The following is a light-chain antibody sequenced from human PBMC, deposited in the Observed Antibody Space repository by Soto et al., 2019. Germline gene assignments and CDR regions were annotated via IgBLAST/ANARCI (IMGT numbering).Light chain of an antibody. J-gene: IGKJ2*01. Sequence: EIVMTQSPATLSVSPGERATLSCRASQSVSRHLVWYQQKPVQSPRLLIYGAYTRATGIPDRFSGSGSGTEFTLTISGLQSEDFAVYYGQQYNNWPEPFGQGNNLQIQ. CDR3: QQYNNWPEP. CDR1: QSVSRH. V-gene: IGKV3-15*01. CDR2: GAY.